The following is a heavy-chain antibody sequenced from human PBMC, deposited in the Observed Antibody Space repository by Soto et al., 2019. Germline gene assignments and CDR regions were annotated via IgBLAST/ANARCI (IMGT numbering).Heavy chain of an antibody. J-gene: IGHJ4*02. D-gene: IGHD6-6*01. V-gene: IGHV3-21*01. Sequence: GGSLRLSCAASGFTFSSYSMNWVRQAPGKGLEWVSSISSSSSYIYYADSVKGRFTISRDNAKNSLYLQMNSLRAEDTAVYYCAIPPSEIGSSSVPNDYWGQGTLVTVSS. CDR2: ISSSSSYI. CDR3: AIPPSEIGSSSVPNDY. CDR1: GFTFSSYS.